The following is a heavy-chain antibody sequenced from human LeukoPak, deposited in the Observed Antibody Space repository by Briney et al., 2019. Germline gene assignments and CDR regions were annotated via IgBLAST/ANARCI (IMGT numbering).Heavy chain of an antibody. J-gene: IGHJ6*03. CDR3: ARGPRDSNYFSYYYYYYMDV. CDR2: IIPTLGIA. V-gene: IGHV1-69*02. CDR1: GDTFSSYT. D-gene: IGHD4-11*01. Sequence: ASVKVSCKASGDTFSSYTISWVRQAPGQGLEWMGRIIPTLGIANYAQKFQGRVTITADKSTSTAYMELSSLRSEDTAVYYCARGPRDSNYFSYYYYYYMDVWGKGTTVTVSS.